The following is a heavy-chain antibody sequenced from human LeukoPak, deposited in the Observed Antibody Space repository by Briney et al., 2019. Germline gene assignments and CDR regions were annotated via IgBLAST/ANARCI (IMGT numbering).Heavy chain of an antibody. CDR3: ARVSIAAAGTGSFDY. Sequence: ASVKVSCKASGYTFTGYYMHWVRQAPGQGLEWMGWINPNSGGTNYAQKFQGRVTMTRDTSISTAYMELSRLRSDDTAVYYCARVSIAAAGTGSFDYWGQGTLVTVSS. CDR1: GYTFTGYY. V-gene: IGHV1-2*02. D-gene: IGHD6-13*01. J-gene: IGHJ4*02. CDR2: INPNSGGT.